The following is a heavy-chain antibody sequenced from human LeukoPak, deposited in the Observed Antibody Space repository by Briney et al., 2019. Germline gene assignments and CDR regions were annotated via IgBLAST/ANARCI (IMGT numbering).Heavy chain of an antibody. CDR2: ISGRATTT. CDR1: GFTFATSA. D-gene: IGHD4-17*01. Sequence: PAGSLTLSCAASGFTFATSAMTWVRQAPGKGLEWVSAISGRATTTYYTGSMKGRFIISRYNARNTLHLQMNSMRADDTAVDFCARTSGDYAHLDYWGQGTLVTVSS. J-gene: IGHJ4*02. V-gene: IGHV3-23*01. CDR3: ARTSGDYAHLDY.